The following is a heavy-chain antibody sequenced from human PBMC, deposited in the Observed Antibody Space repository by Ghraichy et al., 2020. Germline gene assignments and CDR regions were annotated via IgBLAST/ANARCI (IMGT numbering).Heavy chain of an antibody. Sequence: ASVKVSCKASGYIFTDYYIHWVRQAPGQGLEWMGWITPSSGVTKYAQMFQGRVTMTTDTSLSTAYMELKRLTSDDTGIYYCARPSEGTSGSFEYWGLGTLVTVSS. J-gene: IGHJ4*01. CDR1: GYIFTDYY. CDR3: ARPSEGTSGSFEY. V-gene: IGHV1-2*02. CDR2: ITPSSGVT.